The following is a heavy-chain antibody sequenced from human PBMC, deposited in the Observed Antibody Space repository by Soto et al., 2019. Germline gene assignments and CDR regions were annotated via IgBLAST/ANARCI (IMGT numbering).Heavy chain of an antibody. CDR2: INAGNGNT. CDR1: GYTFTGYA. CDR3: ARAVAVAADFDY. V-gene: IGHV1-3*05. J-gene: IGHJ4*02. Sequence: QVQLVQSGAEEKKPGASVKVSCKASGYTFTGYAMHWVRQAPGQRLEWMGWINAGNGNTKYSQKFQGGVTITRDTSASTAYKELSSLRSEDTAVYYCARAVAVAADFDYWGQGTLVTVSS. D-gene: IGHD6-19*01.